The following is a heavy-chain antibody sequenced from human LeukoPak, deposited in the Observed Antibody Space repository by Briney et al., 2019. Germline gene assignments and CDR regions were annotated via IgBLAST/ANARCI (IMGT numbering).Heavy chain of an antibody. D-gene: IGHD3-22*01. V-gene: IGHV3-20*04. J-gene: IGHJ4*02. CDR1: GFTFDDYG. Sequence: PGGSLRLAWAVSGFTFDDYGMSWVRQAPGKGLEWVSCINSNGGSTGYADSVKGRFTISRDNAKNSLYLQMNSLRAEDTALYYCARGAAPLYYYDSSGSIDYWGQGTLVTVSS. CDR3: ARGAAPLYYYDSSGSIDY. CDR2: INSNGGST.